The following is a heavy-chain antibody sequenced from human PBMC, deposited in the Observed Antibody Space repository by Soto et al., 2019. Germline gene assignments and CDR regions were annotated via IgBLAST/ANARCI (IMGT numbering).Heavy chain of an antibody. CDR1: GFNIDGYA. CDR2: ISWNSGSI. V-gene: IGHV3-9*01. CDR3: TKQRDTALITPGFDY. D-gene: IGHD5-18*01. Sequence: EVQLVESGGGLVQPGRSLRLSCAASGFNIDGYAMHWVRQAPGKGLEWVSGISWNSGSIGYADSVKGRFTISRDNAKNSLYLRMNSLRIEDTALYYCTKQRDTALITPGFDYWGQGTLVTVSS. J-gene: IGHJ4*02.